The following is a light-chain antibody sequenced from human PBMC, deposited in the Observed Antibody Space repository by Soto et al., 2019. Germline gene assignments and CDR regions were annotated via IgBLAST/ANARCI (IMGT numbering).Light chain of an antibody. CDR2: YDE. J-gene: IGLJ1*01. Sequence: QSVLTQPPSVSGAPRQRVTISCSGGSSNIGNNAVNWYQHLPGKAPKVLIYYDELLPSGVSDRFSGSKSGTSATLGITGFQTGDEADYYCGSWDSSLSAYVFGTGTKLTVL. CDR3: GSWDSSLSAYV. V-gene: IGLV1-36*01. CDR1: SSNIGNNA.